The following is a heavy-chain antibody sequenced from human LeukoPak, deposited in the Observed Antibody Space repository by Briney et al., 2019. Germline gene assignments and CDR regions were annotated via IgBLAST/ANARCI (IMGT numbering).Heavy chain of an antibody. Sequence: GGSLRLSCTASGFTFSSYAMHWVHQAPGKGLEWVAVISYDGSNKYYADSVKGRFTISRDNSKNTLYLQMNSLRAEDTAVYYCARARSPLIVGATGPWGYWGQGTLVTVSS. CDR2: ISYDGSNK. D-gene: IGHD1-26*01. J-gene: IGHJ4*02. CDR1: GFTFSSYA. V-gene: IGHV3-30-3*01. CDR3: ARARSPLIVGATGPWGY.